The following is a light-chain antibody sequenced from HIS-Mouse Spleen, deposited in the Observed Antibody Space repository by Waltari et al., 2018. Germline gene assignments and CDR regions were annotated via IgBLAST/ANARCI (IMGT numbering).Light chain of an antibody. V-gene: IGLV2-14*03. Sequence: QSALTQPASVSGSPGQSITISCTGTSSDVGGYNYVSWYQQNPGKAPKLMIYDVSNRPSGVFNRFAGSKSGNTASLTISGLQAEDEADYYCSSYTSSSTVVFGGGTKLTVL. CDR1: SSDVGGYNY. CDR3: SSYTSSSTVV. J-gene: IGLJ2*01. CDR2: DVS.